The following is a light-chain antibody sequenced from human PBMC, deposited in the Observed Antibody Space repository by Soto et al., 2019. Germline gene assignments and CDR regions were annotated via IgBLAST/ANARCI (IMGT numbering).Light chain of an antibody. CDR2: VAS. Sequence: EIVLTQSPGTLSLSPGERATLSCRASQSVSSSYLAWYQQKPGQSPRLLIFVASSSATGTPDRFSGSGSGTDVTLTISRLEPEDFAVYYCQQYDTPPRTFGQGTTVEIK. V-gene: IGKV3-20*01. CDR1: QSVSSSY. J-gene: IGKJ1*01. CDR3: QQYDTPPRT.